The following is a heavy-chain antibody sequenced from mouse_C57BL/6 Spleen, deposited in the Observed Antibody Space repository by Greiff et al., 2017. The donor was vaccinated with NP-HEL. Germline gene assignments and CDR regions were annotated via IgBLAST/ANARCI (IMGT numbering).Heavy chain of an antibody. CDR1: GYTFTDYY. CDR3: ARGRFEFDY. Sequence: QVQLQQSGAELVRPGASVKLSCKASGYTFTDYYINWVKQRPGQGLEWIGRIYPGSGNTYYNEKFKGKATLTAEKSSSPAYMQLSSLTSEDSAVCCCARGRFEFDYWGQGTLVTVSA. V-gene: IGHV1-76*01. J-gene: IGHJ3*01. CDR2: IYPGSGNT.